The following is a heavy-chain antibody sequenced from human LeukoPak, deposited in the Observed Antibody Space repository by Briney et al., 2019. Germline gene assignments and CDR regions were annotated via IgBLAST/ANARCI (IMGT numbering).Heavy chain of an antibody. CDR2: IYPGDSDT. CDR3: ARVITDGSGSYYNNWFDP. Sequence: HGEPLNFSCKGSGYSFTSYWIGWVGQMPGKGLEWMGIIYPGDSDTTYSPSFQGQVTISADKSISITYLQWSSLKAADNAMYYCARVITDGSGSYYNNWFDPWGQGTLVTVSS. CDR1: GYSFTSYW. D-gene: IGHD3-10*01. V-gene: IGHV5-51*01. J-gene: IGHJ5*02.